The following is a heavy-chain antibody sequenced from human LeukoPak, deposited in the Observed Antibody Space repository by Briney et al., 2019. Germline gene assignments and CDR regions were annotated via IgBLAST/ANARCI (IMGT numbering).Heavy chain of an antibody. V-gene: IGHV4-59*08. Sequence: PSETLSLTCTVSGGSMSSYYWSWMRQPPGKGLEWIGYIYYSGSTNYNPSLKSRVTISVDTSKNQLSLKLSSVTAADTAVYYCARVTGSFHYYGMDVWGQGTTVTVSS. CDR3: ARVTGSFHYYGMDV. D-gene: IGHD3-10*01. J-gene: IGHJ6*02. CDR1: GGSMSSYY. CDR2: IYYSGST.